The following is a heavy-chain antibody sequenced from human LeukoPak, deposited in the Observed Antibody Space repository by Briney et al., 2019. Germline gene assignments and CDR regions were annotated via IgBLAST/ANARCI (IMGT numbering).Heavy chain of an antibody. J-gene: IGHJ4*02. CDR2: IYYSGST. Sequence: SETLSLTCTVSGGSISSGDYYWSWIRQPPGKGLEWIGYIYYSGSTYYNPSLKSRVTISVDTSKNQFSLKLSSVTAADTAVYYCALWFGELNYFDYGGQGTLVTVSS. CDR3: ALWFGELNYFDY. D-gene: IGHD3-10*01. CDR1: GGSISSGDYY. V-gene: IGHV4-30-4*01.